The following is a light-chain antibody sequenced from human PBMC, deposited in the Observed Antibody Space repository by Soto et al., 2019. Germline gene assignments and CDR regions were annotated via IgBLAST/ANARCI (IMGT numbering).Light chain of an antibody. CDR2: SAS. Sequence: DVQMTQSPSSLSASVGDRVTNTCRASQDINSYLAWYQQKPGNAPKSLIYSASSLQTGVPARCSGSESGTEFTLTFSNLQPEDCATYYCQQYNIYPLTFGGGTKVDIK. CDR1: QDINSY. CDR3: QQYNIYPLT. J-gene: IGKJ4*01. V-gene: IGKV1D-16*01.